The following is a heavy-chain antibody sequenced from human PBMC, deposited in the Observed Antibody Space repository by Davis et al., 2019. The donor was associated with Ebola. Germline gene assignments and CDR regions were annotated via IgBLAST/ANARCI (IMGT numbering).Heavy chain of an antibody. CDR2: MNPNSGNT. D-gene: IGHD3-22*01. CDR3: ARRRWSSSGCIFS. V-gene: IGHV1-8*01. J-gene: IGHJ3*01. Sequence: ASSVKVSCKASGYIFTSYDINWLRQVTGQGLEWMGWMNPNSGNTGYARKFQDRVTMTRDTSMNTAYMELSSLRSEDTAVYYCARRRWSSSGCIFSWGQGTMVTVSS. CDR1: GYIFTSYD.